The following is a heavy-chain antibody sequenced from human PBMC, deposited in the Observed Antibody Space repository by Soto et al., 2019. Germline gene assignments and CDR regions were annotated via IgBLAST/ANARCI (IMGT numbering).Heavy chain of an antibody. D-gene: IGHD5-12*01. Sequence: QVQLVQSGAEVKKPGASVKVSCKASGYTFTSYGISWVRQAPGQGLEWMGWISAYNGNTNYAQKLQGRVTMTTDTSTSTAYMELRSLRFDDTAVYYCARERIVATMMGDYYYYGMDVWGQGTTVTVSS. CDR3: ARERIVATMMGDYYYYGMDV. CDR1: GYTFTSYG. V-gene: IGHV1-18*01. J-gene: IGHJ6*02. CDR2: ISAYNGNT.